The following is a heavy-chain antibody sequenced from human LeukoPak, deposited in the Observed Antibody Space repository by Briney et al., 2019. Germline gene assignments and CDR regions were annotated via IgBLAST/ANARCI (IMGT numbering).Heavy chain of an antibody. D-gene: IGHD1-26*01. CDR1: GFTFSNYG. CDR3: ARDRPESIVGATFTFDY. V-gene: IGHV3-33*01. CDR2: IWNDRSKK. Sequence: GRSLRLSCAASGFTFSNYGMHWVRQAPGKGLEWVAVIWNDRSKKYYADSVKGRFTISRDNSKNTLYLQMNSLRAEDTAAYYCARDRPESIVGATFTFDYWGQGTLVTVSS. J-gene: IGHJ4*02.